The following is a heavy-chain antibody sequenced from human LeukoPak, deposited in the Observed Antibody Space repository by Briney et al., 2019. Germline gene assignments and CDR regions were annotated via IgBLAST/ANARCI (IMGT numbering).Heavy chain of an antibody. CDR3: ARDSGDLVGVDY. CDR2: IGSSSSYI. Sequence: GGSLRLSCAASRFTFSTYSMNWVRQAPGKGLEWVSSIGSSSSYIYYADSVKGRFTISRDNAKNSLYLQMNSLRAEDTAVYYCARDSGDLVGVDYWGQGTLVTVSS. J-gene: IGHJ4*02. V-gene: IGHV3-21*01. D-gene: IGHD3-10*01. CDR1: RFTFSTYS.